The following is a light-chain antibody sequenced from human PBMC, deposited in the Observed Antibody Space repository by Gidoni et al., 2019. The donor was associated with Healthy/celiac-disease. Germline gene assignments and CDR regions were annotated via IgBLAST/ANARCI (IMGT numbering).Light chain of an antibody. CDR1: SSDVGGYNY. V-gene: IGLV2-8*01. Sequence: QSALTQPPSASGSPGQSVTISCTGTSSDVGGYNYVSWYQQYPGKAPKLMIYEVSKRPSGVPDRFSGSKSGNTASLTVSGLQAEDEADYYCSSYAASNNYVVGTGTKVTVL. CDR3: SSYAASNNYV. CDR2: EVS. J-gene: IGLJ1*01.